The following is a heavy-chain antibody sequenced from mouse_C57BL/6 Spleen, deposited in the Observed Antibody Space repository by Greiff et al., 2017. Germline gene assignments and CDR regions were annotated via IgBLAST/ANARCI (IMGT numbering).Heavy chain of an antibody. D-gene: IGHD1-1*01. Sequence: VQLQQSDAELVKPGASVKISCKVSGYTFTDHTIHWMKQRPEQGLEWIGDIYPRDGSTKYNEKFKGKATLTADKSSSTAYMQLNSLTSEDSAVYFCARSDYYGSRYWYFDVWGTGTTVTVSS. V-gene: IGHV1-78*01. CDR3: ARSDYYGSRYWYFDV. CDR1: GYTFTDHT. CDR2: IYPRDGST. J-gene: IGHJ1*03.